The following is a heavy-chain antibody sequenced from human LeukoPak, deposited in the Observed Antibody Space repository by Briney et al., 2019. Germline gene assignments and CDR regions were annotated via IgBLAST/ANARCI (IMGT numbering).Heavy chain of an antibody. CDR3: TRDPLKWYYDSSGYYVFGPGYYYYGMDV. J-gene: IGHJ6*02. D-gene: IGHD3-22*01. Sequence: GGSLRLSCTASGFTFGDYAMSWFRQAPGKGLEWVGFIRSKAYGGTTEYAASVKGRFTISRDDSKSIAYLQMNSLKTEDTAVYYCTRDPLKWYYDSSGYYVFGPGYYYYGMDVWGQGTTVTVSS. CDR2: IRSKAYGGTT. V-gene: IGHV3-49*03. CDR1: GFTFGDYA.